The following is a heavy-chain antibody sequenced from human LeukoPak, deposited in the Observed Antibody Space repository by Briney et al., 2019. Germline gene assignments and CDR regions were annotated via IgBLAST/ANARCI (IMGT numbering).Heavy chain of an antibody. J-gene: IGHJ1*01. Sequence: SETLSLTCAVYGGSFSGYYWSWIRQPPGKGPEWIGEINHSGSTNYNPSLKSRVTISVDTSKNQFSLKLSSVTAADTAVYYCARDYSDSSGYSPFQHWGQGTLVTVSS. CDR1: GGSFSGYY. CDR3: ARDYSDSSGYSPFQH. V-gene: IGHV4-34*01. D-gene: IGHD3-22*01. CDR2: INHSGST.